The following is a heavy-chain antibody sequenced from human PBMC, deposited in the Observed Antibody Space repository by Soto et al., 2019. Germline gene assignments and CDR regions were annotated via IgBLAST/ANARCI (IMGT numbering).Heavy chain of an antibody. J-gene: IGHJ3*02. Sequence: QVQLVESGGGVVQPGRSLRLSCAASGFTFSNYGMHWVRQAPGKGLEWLAVILNDGGDQNYGDSVKGRFTISRDNSKNTLYLQINSLRVEDTAVYYCARDDDRTDKGLDMWGQGTMVTVSS. D-gene: IGHD3-22*01. CDR3: ARDDDRTDKGLDM. CDR2: ILNDGGDQ. CDR1: GFTFSNYG. V-gene: IGHV3-30*19.